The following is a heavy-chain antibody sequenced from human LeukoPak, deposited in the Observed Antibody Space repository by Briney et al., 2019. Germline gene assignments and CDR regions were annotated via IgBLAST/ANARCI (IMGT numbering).Heavy chain of an antibody. CDR2: IYYSGST. J-gene: IGHJ3*02. Sequence: SETLSLTCTVSGGSISSYYWSWIRQPPGKGLEWIGYIYYSGSTNYNPSLKSRVTMSVDTSKNQFSLKLNSVTAADTAVYYCARGGSYAFDIWGQGTMVIVSS. V-gene: IGHV4-59*12. CDR1: GGSISSYY. CDR3: ARGGSYAFDI. D-gene: IGHD1-26*01.